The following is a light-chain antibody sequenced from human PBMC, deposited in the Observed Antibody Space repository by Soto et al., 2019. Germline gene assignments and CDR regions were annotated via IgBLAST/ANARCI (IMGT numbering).Light chain of an antibody. CDR1: QSVSNNY. V-gene: IGKV3-20*01. CDR3: QQYGSSGT. J-gene: IGKJ1*01. Sequence: EIVLTQSPGTLSLSPGERATLSCRASQSVSNNYFAWCQQKPGQAPGLLIYGASNRATGIPDRFSGSGSGTDFTLTISRLEPEDFAVYYCQQYGSSGTFGQGTKVDIK. CDR2: GAS.